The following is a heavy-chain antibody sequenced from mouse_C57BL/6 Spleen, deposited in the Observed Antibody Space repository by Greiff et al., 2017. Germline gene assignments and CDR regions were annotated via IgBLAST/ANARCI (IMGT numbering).Heavy chain of an antibody. V-gene: IGHV1-85*01. CDR3: ARLGEAY. CDR1: GYTFTCFD. Sequence: QVQLQQSGPELVKPGASVTLSCKASGYTFTCFDINWVKQWPGQGLEWIGLISPRDGSTKYNEKFKGKATLTVDTSSSTAYMELHSLTSEDSAVYFCARLGEAYWGQGTLVTVSA. CDR2: ISPRDGST. J-gene: IGHJ3*01.